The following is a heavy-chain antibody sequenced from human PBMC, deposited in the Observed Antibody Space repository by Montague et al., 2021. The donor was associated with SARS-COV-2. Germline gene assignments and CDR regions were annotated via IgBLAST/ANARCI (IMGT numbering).Heavy chain of an antibody. Sequence: SETLSLTCTVSGVSISSYYWSWIRQPPGKGLEWIGCIYFSGSTNYNPSLKSRVTISVDTSKNQFSLKLSSVTAADTAVYYCARHGRSSVIVNMPMGAFDIWGQGTMVTVSS. V-gene: IGHV4-59*08. CDR2: IYFSGST. J-gene: IGHJ3*02. CDR1: GVSISSYY. CDR3: ARHGRSSVIVNMPMGAFDI. D-gene: IGHD3-22*01.